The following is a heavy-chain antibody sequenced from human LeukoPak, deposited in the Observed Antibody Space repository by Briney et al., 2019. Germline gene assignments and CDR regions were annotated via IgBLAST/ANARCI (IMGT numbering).Heavy chain of an antibody. Sequence: GGSLRLSCAASGFTFSSYWMHWVRQAPGKGLEWVSRMNSDGTIINNADSVKGRFTISRDNAKNTLYLQMNSLRADDTAMYYCARAGDYRFDYWGQGTLVTVSS. V-gene: IGHV3-74*01. CDR1: GFTFSSYW. J-gene: IGHJ4*02. CDR2: MNSDGTII. CDR3: ARAGDYRFDY. D-gene: IGHD4-17*01.